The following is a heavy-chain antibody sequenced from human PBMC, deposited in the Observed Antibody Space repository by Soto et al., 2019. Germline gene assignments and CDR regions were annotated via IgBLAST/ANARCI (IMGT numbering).Heavy chain of an antibody. D-gene: IGHD6-13*01. CDR1: GGSISRGGYY. CDR2: NYETGAT. V-gene: IGHV4-31*03. CDR3: ARIAVPEASY. J-gene: IGHJ4*02. Sequence: SETLSLTCSVSGGSISRGGYYWSWIRQRPGEGLQYIGYNYETGATYYTPSLKSRISISADTSKNHSPLKLNSVTAADTAVYYCARIAVPEASYWGQGTLVTVSS.